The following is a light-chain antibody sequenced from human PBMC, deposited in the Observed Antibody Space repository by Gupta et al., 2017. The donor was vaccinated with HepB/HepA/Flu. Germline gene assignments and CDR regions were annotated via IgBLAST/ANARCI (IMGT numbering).Light chain of an antibody. CDR3: CSYAGSYSVV. J-gene: IGLJ2*01. Sequence: QSALTQPASVSGSPGQSITISCTGTSSDGGGYNLVSWYQQHPGKAPTVMIYEVTKRPSGVSSRFSGSKSGNTASLTISGLQAEDEADYFCCSYAGSYSVVFGGGTKLTVL. CDR1: SSDGGGYNL. CDR2: EVT. V-gene: IGLV2-23*02.